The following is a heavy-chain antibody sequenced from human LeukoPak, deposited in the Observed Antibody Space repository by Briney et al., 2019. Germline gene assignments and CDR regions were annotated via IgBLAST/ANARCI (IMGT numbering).Heavy chain of an antibody. CDR1: GFTFSSYA. CDR3: AKNYESGRGVPYGMDV. Sequence: PGGSLRLSCAASGFTFSSYAMSWVRQAPGKGLEWVSAISGSGGGTSYANSVKGRFTTSRDDSKNTLYLQMNSLRAEDTAVYYCAKNYESGRGVPYGMDVWGQGTTVTVSS. J-gene: IGHJ6*02. D-gene: IGHD3-10*01. CDR2: ISGSGGGT. V-gene: IGHV3-23*01.